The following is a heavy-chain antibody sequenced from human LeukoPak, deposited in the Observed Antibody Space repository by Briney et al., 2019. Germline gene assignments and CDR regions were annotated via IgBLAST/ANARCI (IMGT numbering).Heavy chain of an antibody. D-gene: IGHD5-18*01. CDR3: ARAGGAGVARDTYFDY. Sequence: GASVKVSCKASGGTFSSYAISWVRQAPGQGLEWMGWINPNSGGTNYAQKFQGRVTMTRDTSISTAYMELSRLRSDDTAVYYCARAGGAGVARDTYFDYWGQGTLVTVSS. CDR2: INPNSGGT. CDR1: GGTFSSYA. V-gene: IGHV1-2*02. J-gene: IGHJ4*02.